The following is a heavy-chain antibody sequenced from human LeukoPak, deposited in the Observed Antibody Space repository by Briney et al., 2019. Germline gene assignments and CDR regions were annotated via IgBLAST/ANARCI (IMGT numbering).Heavy chain of an antibody. J-gene: IGHJ4*02. D-gene: IGHD6-13*01. Sequence: GGSLRLSCAASGFTFSSYGMSWVRQAPGKGLEWVSAISGSGGSTYYADSVKGRFTISRDNSKNTLYLQMNSLRAEDTAVYYCAKDRPSSWSNLYYFDYWGQGTLVTVSS. V-gene: IGHV3-23*01. CDR2: ISGSGGST. CDR1: GFTFSSYG. CDR3: AKDRPSSWSNLYYFDY.